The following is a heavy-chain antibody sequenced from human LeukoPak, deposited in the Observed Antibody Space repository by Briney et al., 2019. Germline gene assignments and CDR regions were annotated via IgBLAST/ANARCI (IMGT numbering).Heavy chain of an antibody. Sequence: ASVKVSCKASGYTFTNYGISWVRQAPGQGLEWMGIINPSGGSTSYAQKFQGRVTMTRDMSTSTVYMELSSLRSEDTAVYYCASGWRWVGFCYWGQGTLVTVSS. CDR1: GYTFTNYG. CDR2: INPSGGST. J-gene: IGHJ4*02. D-gene: IGHD2-15*01. CDR3: ASGWRWVGFCY. V-gene: IGHV1-46*01.